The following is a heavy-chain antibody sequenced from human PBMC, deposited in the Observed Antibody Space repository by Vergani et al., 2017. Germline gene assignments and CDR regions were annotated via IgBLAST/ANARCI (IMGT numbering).Heavy chain of an antibody. Sequence: QVQLVQSGAEVKEPGSSVKVSCKASGGTFSSYAISWVRQAPGQGLEWMGGIIPIFGKANYAQKLQGRVTMTADDSMSTAYMELRSLRSEDTGVYYCARDPYYGSGSHDYWGQGTLVTVSS. D-gene: IGHD3-10*01. CDR1: GGTFSSYA. V-gene: IGHV1-69*01. CDR3: ARDPYYGSGSHDY. J-gene: IGHJ4*02. CDR2: IIPIFGKA.